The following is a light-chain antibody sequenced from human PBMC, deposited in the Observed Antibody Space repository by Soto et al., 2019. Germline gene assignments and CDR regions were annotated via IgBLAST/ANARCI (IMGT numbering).Light chain of an antibody. CDR1: QSISTW. CDR3: QQYDSYSFT. V-gene: IGKV1-5*03. Sequence: DIQMTQSPSTLSASVGDRVTITCRANQSISTWLAWYQRKPGKAPKLLIYKASSLESGVPSRFSGSGSGTEFTLTISSLQPDYFATYYCQQYDSYSFTFGPGTKVDIK. CDR2: KAS. J-gene: IGKJ3*01.